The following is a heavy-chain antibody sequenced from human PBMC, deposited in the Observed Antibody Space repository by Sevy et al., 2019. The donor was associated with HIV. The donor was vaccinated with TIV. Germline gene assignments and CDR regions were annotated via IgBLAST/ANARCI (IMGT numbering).Heavy chain of an antibody. J-gene: IGHJ4*02. CDR1: GYTLTALS. V-gene: IGHV1-24*01. CDR3: ATDIVVGRDY. D-gene: IGHD2-2*01. CDR2: FDEDGEI. Sequence: ASVKVSCKVSGYTLTALSMHWVRQAPGKGLEWMGGFDEDGEIMYAQKFQGRVTMTEDTSTDTAYMELSSLRSEDTAMYYCATDIVVGRDYWSQGTLVTVSS.